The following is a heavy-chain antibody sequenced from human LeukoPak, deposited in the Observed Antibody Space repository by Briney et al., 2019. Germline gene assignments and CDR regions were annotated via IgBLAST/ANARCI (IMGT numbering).Heavy chain of an antibody. J-gene: IGHJ6*02. Sequence: GASVKVSCKASGYTFTGYYMHWVRQAPGQGLEWMGWINPNSGGTNYAQKFQGRVTMTRDTSISTAYMELSRLRPDDTAVYYCATPLTGTYYYYGMDVWGQGTTVTVSS. CDR3: ATPLTGTYYYYGMDV. D-gene: IGHD3-9*01. CDR2: INPNSGGT. V-gene: IGHV1-2*02. CDR1: GYTFTGYY.